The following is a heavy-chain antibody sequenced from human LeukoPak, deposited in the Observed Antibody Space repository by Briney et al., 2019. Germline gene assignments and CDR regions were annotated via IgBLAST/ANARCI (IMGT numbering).Heavy chain of an antibody. V-gene: IGHV3-48*03. D-gene: IGHD3-16*01. Sequence: GGSLRLSCAASGFTFSSYEMNWVRQAPGKGLEWVSYISSSGNTIYYADSVKGRFTISRDNAKNSLYLQMNSLRAEDTAVYYCARVGDYYYMDVWGKGTTVTISS. CDR2: ISSSGNTI. CDR3: ARVGDYYYMDV. CDR1: GFTFSSYE. J-gene: IGHJ6*03.